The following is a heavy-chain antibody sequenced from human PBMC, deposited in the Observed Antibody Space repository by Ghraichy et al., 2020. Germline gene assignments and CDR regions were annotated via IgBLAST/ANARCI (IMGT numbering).Heavy chain of an antibody. CDR2: INHSGNT. Sequence: SETLSLTCTVYGVSFSGYYWSWIRQAPGKGLEWIGEINHSGNTNYNPPFKGRVTISIDTSKNQFSLQLNSVTAADTALYYCARGLSASWHRFDNWGQGTLVTVSS. D-gene: IGHD2-2*01. J-gene: IGHJ4*02. CDR3: ARGLSASWHRFDN. CDR1: GVSFSGYY. V-gene: IGHV4-34*01.